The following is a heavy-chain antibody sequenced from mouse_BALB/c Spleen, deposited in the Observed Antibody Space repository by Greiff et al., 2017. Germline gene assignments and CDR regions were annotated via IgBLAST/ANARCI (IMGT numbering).Heavy chain of an antibody. CDR1: GFNIKDTY. Sequence: VQLQQSGAELVKPGASVKLSCTASGFNIKDTYMHWVKQRPEQGLEWIGRIDPANGNTKYDPKFQGKATITADTSSNTAYLQLSSLTSEDTAVYYCARGGDYSAMDYWGQGTSVTVSS. CDR3: ARGGDYSAMDY. V-gene: IGHV14-3*02. J-gene: IGHJ4*01. CDR2: IDPANGNT. D-gene: IGHD2-12*01.